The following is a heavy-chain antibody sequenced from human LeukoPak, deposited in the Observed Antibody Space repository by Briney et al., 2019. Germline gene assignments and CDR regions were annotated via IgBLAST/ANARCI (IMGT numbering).Heavy chain of an antibody. Sequence: ASVKVSCKASGYTFTSYAMHWVRQAPGQRLEWMGWINAGNGNTKYSQKFQDRVTITRDTSASTAYMELSSLRSEDTAVYYCARDMTMVRGVIAYWGQGTLVTVSS. CDR1: GYTFTSYA. CDR3: ARDMTMVRGVIAY. CDR2: INAGNGNT. D-gene: IGHD3-10*01. J-gene: IGHJ4*02. V-gene: IGHV1-3*01.